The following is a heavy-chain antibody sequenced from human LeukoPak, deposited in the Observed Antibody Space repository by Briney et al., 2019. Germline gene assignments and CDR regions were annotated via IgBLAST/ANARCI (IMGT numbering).Heavy chain of an antibody. J-gene: IGHJ4*02. CDR1: GYTFTGYY. CDR2: INPNSGGT. CDR3: ARVYCSSTSCYAGFDY. Sequence: ASVKVSCKASGYTFTGYYMHWVRQAPGQGLEWMGWINPNSGGTNYAQKFQGRVTMPRDTSISTAYMELSRLRSDDTAVYYCARVYCSSTSCYAGFDYWGQGTLVTVSS. V-gene: IGHV1-2*02. D-gene: IGHD2-2*01.